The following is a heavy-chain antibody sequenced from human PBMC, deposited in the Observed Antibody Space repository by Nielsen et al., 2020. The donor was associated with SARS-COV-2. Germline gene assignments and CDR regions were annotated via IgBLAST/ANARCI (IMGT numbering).Heavy chain of an antibody. CDR1: GFTFSDYY. CDR2: ISSSGSTI. CDR3: AREVGYYYDSSGYYLNWFDP. J-gene: IGHJ5*02. D-gene: IGHD3-22*01. Sequence: GESLKISCAASGFTFSDYYMSWIRQAPGKGLEWVSYISSSGSTIYYADSVKGRFTISRDNAKNSLYLQMNSLRAEDTAVYYCAREVGYYYDSSGYYLNWFDPWGQGTLVTVSS. V-gene: IGHV3-11*04.